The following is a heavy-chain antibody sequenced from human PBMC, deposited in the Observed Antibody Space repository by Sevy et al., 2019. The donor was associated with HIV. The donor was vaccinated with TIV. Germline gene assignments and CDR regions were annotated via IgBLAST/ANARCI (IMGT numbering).Heavy chain of an antibody. CDR2: IIPIFGTA. J-gene: IGHJ6*02. D-gene: IGHD3-22*01. Sequence: ASVKVSCKASGGTFSSYAISWVRQAPGQGLEWMGGIIPIFGTANYAQKFQGRVTITADESTSTAYMELSSLRSEDTAVYYCARERVNYYDSSVYGMDVWGQGTTVTVSS. CDR1: GGTFSSYA. V-gene: IGHV1-69*13. CDR3: ARERVNYYDSSVYGMDV.